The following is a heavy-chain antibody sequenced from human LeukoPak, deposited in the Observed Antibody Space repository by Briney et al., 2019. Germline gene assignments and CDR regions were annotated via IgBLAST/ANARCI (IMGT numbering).Heavy chain of an antibody. J-gene: IGHJ6*03. CDR2: INRNSGDA. V-gene: IGHV1-2*02. Sequence: ASVKVSCKASGYTFTGYYIHWVRQAPGQGLAWMGWINRNSGDANYAQKFQGRVTMTRDTSISTAYMEPRSLRSDDTAVYYCATGMTTVTTFPYYYYMDVWGKGTTVTVSS. D-gene: IGHD4-17*01. CDR3: ATGMTTVTTFPYYYYMDV. CDR1: GYTFTGYY.